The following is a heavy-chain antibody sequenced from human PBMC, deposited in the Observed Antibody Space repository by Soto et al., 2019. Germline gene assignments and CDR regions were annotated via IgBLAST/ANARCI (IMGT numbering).Heavy chain of an antibody. D-gene: IGHD3-10*01. CDR2: ISSSSSYI. J-gene: IGHJ5*02. CDR3: ARENHYGSDYNWFDP. V-gene: IGHV3-21*01. Sequence: GGSLSLSCAASGFTFSSYSINWVRQAPGKGLEWVSSISSSSSYIYYADSVKGRFTISRDNAKNSLYLQMNSLRAEDTAVYYCARENHYGSDYNWFDPWGQGTLVTVSS. CDR1: GFTFSSYS.